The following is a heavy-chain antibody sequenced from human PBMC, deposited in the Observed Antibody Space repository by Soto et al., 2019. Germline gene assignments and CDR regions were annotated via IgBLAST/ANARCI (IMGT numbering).Heavy chain of an antibody. CDR2: ISGSGGST. Sequence: GGSLRLSCAASGFTFSSYAMSWVRQAPGQGLEWVPGISGSGGSTYYADSVKGRFTISRDNSKNTLYLQMNSLRAEDKDVYYCAKDWAGITGTTVLPAFSSGMAVWGQGSMVTVSS. V-gene: IGHV3-23*01. J-gene: IGHJ6*02. CDR1: GFTFSSYA. D-gene: IGHD1-7*01. CDR3: AKDWAGITGTTVLPAFSSGMAV.